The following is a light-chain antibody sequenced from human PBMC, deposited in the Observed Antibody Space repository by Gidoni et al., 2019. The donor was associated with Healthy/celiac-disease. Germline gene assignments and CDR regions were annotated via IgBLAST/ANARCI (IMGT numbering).Light chain of an antibody. CDR1: QSVLYSSNNKNY. CDR2: WAS. CDR3: QKYYSTPYT. J-gene: IGKJ2*01. V-gene: IGKV4-1*01. Sequence: DILMTQSPDSLAVSLGERANINCKSSQSVLYSSNNKNYLAWYQQKPGQPPKLLIYWASTRESGVPDRFSGSGSGTDFTRNISSLQAEDVAVYYCQKYYSTPYTFXXXTKLEIK.